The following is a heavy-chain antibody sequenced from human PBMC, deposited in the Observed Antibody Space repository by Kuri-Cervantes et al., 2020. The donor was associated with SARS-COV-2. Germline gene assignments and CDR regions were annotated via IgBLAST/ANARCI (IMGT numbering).Heavy chain of an antibody. D-gene: IGHD3-22*01. V-gene: IGHV1-2*04. J-gene: IGHJ3*02. Sequence: ASVKVSCKASGYTFTGYYMHWVRQAPGQGLEWMGWINPNSGGTNYAQKFQGWVTMTRDTSISTVYMELSRLRSDDTAVYYCAGSTPFRRLVVISRGGAFDIWGQGTMVTVSS. CDR3: AGSTPFRRLVVISRGGAFDI. CDR2: INPNSGGT. CDR1: GYTFTGYY.